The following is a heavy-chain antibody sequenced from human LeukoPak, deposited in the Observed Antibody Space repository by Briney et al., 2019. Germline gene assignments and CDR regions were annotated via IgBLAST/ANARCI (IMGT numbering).Heavy chain of an antibody. CDR2: ISGSGGST. D-gene: IGHD5-12*01. Sequence: PGGSLRLSCAASGFTFSSYAMSWVRQAPGKGLEWVSAISGSGGSTYYADSVKGRFTISRDNSKNTLYLQMNSLRAEDTAVYYCAKEERDYSGYDNTIRPPDYWGQGTLVTVSS. CDR3: AKEERDYSGYDNTIRPPDY. V-gene: IGHV3-23*01. CDR1: GFTFSSYA. J-gene: IGHJ4*02.